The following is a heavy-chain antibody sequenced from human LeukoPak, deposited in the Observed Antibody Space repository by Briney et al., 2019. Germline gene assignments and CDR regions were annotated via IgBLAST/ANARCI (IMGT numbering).Heavy chain of an antibody. Sequence: SETLSLTCTVSGGSISSSSYYWGWIRQPPGKGLEWIGSIYYSGSTYYNPSLKSRVTISVDTSKNQFSLKLSSVTAADTAVYYCARWVRSSSSSAFDIWGQGTMVTVSS. J-gene: IGHJ3*02. V-gene: IGHV4-39*01. D-gene: IGHD6-6*01. CDR3: ARWVRSSSSSAFDI. CDR2: IYYSGST. CDR1: GGSISSSSYY.